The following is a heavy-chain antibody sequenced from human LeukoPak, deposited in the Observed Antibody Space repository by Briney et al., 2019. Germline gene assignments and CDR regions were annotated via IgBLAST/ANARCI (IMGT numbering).Heavy chain of an antibody. CDR2: IYSGGST. CDR3: AREIPSGYSYGYAFDI. Sequence: GGSLRLSCAASGFTVSSNYMSWVRQAPGKGLEWVSDIYSGGSTYYADSVKGRFTISRDNSKNTLYLQMNSLRAEDTAVYYCAREIPSGYSYGYAFDIWGQGTMVTVSS. CDR1: GFTVSSNY. J-gene: IGHJ3*02. D-gene: IGHD5-18*01. V-gene: IGHV3-53*01.